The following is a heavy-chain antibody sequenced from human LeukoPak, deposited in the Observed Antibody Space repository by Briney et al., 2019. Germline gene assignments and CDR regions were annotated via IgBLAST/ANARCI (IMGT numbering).Heavy chain of an antibody. CDR1: GFTFSNAW. CDR2: ISSSGGST. V-gene: IGHV3-23*01. D-gene: IGHD3-22*01. CDR3: AKRYRYYDSSGYAFDY. J-gene: IGHJ4*02. Sequence: GGSLRLSCAASGFTFSNAWMNWVRQAPGKGLVWVSPISSSGGSTYYADSVKGRFTISRDNSKNTLYLQMNSLRAEDTAVYYCAKRYRYYDSSGYAFDYWGQGTLVTVSS.